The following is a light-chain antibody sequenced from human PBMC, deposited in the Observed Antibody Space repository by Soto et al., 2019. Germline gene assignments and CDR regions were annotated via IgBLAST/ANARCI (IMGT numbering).Light chain of an antibody. Sequence: DIQMTQSPSSLSASVGDRFTITCRASQSISSYLNWYQQKPGKAPKLLMYAASSLQSGVPSRFSGSGSGTDFTLTISSLQPEDFATYYCQQSYSTPLTFGGGTKVEIK. J-gene: IGKJ4*01. CDR3: QQSYSTPLT. CDR2: AAS. V-gene: IGKV1-39*01. CDR1: QSISSY.